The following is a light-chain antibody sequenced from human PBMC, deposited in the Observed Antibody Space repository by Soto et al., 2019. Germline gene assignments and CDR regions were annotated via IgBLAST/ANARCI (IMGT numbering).Light chain of an antibody. J-gene: IGLJ1*01. CDR2: GVS. CDR1: SSDVGGYKY. V-gene: IGLV2-11*01. CDR3: CSYAGGPEV. Sequence: QSARTQPRSVSGSPGQSVTISCTGTSSDVGGYKYVSWYQQEPGKAPKLIIYGVSRWPSGVPNRFSGSKSGNRASLTISGLQAEDEGDYYCCSYAGGPEVFGTGTKVTVL.